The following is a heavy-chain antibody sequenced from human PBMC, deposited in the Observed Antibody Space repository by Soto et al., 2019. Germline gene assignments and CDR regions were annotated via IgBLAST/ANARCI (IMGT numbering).Heavy chain of an antibody. D-gene: IGHD3-3*01. CDR1: GFTFSSYG. J-gene: IGHJ6*02. CDR3: AKEGPGGYYDFWWGWSGYGMDV. V-gene: IGHV3-33*06. Sequence: QVQLVESGGGVVQPGRSLRLSCAASGFTFSSYGMHWVRQAPGKGLEWVAVIWYDGSNKYYADSVKGRFTISRDNSKNTLYLQMNSLRAEDTAVYYCAKEGPGGYYDFWWGWSGYGMDVWGQGTTVTVSS. CDR2: IWYDGSNK.